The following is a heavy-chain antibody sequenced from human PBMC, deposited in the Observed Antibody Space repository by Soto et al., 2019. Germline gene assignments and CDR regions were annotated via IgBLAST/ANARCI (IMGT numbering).Heavy chain of an antibody. CDR3: AKEVLAAGQGWFDP. CDR2: ISYDENTK. V-gene: IGHV3-30*18. D-gene: IGHD6-25*01. Sequence: QVQLVESGGGVVQPGRSLRLSCEASGFTFSTYGMHWVRQAPGKGLEWVAIISYDENTKYYADSLKGRFTISRDNSKNTLYMDINNVTPEDTAVYYCAKEVLAAGQGWFDPWGQGTLCTVSS. J-gene: IGHJ5*02. CDR1: GFTFSTYG.